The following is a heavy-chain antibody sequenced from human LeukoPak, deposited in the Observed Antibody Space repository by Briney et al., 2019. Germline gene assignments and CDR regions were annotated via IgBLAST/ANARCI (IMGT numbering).Heavy chain of an antibody. CDR3: ARRTWPQRGFDY. V-gene: IGHV3-21*01. CDR1: GFTFNTYG. J-gene: IGHJ4*02. Sequence: GGSLRLSCAASGFTFNTYGMSWVRQAPGKGLEWVSGISGSGGATYYADSVKGRFTISRDNAKNSLYLQMNSLRAEDTAVYYCARRTWPQRGFDYWGQGTLVTVSS. D-gene: IGHD3-16*01. CDR2: ISGSGGAT.